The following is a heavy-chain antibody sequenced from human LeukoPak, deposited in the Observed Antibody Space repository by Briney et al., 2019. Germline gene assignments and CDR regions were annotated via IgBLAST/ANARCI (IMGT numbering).Heavy chain of an antibody. Sequence: GASVKVSCNASGYTFTSYDINWVRQATGQGLEWMGWMNPNSGNTGYAQKFQGRVTMTRNTSISTAYMELSSLRSEDTAVYYCARGSRVSTIFRTYWGQGTLVTVSS. D-gene: IGHD3-9*01. CDR3: ARGSRVSTIFRTY. CDR1: GYTFTSYD. CDR2: MNPNSGNT. J-gene: IGHJ4*02. V-gene: IGHV1-8*01.